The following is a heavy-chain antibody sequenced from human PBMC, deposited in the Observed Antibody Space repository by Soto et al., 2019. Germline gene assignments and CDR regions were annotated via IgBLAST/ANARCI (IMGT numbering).Heavy chain of an antibody. V-gene: IGHV5-51*01. CDR2: IYPGDSDT. D-gene: IGHD3-10*01. CDR1: GYSFTSYW. CDR3: ARLVPYGSGRSLYGMDV. Sequence: PGESLKISCKGSGYSFTSYWIGWVRQMPGKGLEWMGIIYPGDSDTRYSPSFQGQVTISADKSISTAYLQWSSLKASDTAMYYCARLVPYGSGRSLYGMDVWGQGTTVTVSS. J-gene: IGHJ6*02.